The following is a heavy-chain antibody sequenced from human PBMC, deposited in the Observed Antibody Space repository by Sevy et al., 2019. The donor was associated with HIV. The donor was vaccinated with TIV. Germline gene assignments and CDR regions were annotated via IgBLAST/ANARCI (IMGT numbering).Heavy chain of an antibody. D-gene: IGHD2-8*01. CDR3: ARDHPYNGAFNI. J-gene: IGHJ3*02. CDR2: IYSSGGT. Sequence: SETLSLTCTVSGGSFSSYYWSWIRQPAGKGLEWIGHIYSSGGTNYNPSPKSRVTMSVDTSNNQFSLKLSTVTAADTAVYYCARDHPYNGAFNIWGQGTMVTVSS. V-gene: IGHV4-4*07. CDR1: GGSFSSYY.